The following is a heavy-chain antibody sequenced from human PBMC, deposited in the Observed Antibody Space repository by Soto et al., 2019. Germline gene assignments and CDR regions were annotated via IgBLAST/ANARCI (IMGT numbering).Heavy chain of an antibody. D-gene: IGHD1-26*01. CDR1: GYSFTSYW. CDR2: IYPGDSDT. V-gene: IGHV5-51*01. CDR3: ARRSGSYHSFYYYYGMDV. J-gene: IGHJ6*02. Sequence: RGESLKISCKGSGYSFTSYWIGWVRQMPGKGLEWMGIIYPGDSDTRYSPSFQGQVTISADKSISTAYLQWSSLKASDTAMYYCARRSGSYHSFYYYYGMDVWGQGTTVTVSS.